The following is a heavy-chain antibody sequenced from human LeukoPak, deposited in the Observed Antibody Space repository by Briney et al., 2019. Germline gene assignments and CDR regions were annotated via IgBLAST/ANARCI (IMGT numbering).Heavy chain of an antibody. CDR3: ARHYKLGYCSGGSCFRRTPFDY. CDR1: GGSISSGSYY. J-gene: IGHJ4*02. D-gene: IGHD2-15*01. CDR2: FYTSGST. V-gene: IGHV4-61*02. Sequence: SQTLSLTCSVSGGSISSGSYYWSWIRQPAGKGLEWIGRFYTSGSTNYNPSLKSRVTISVDTSKNQFSLKLNSVTAADTAVYYCARHYKLGYCSGGSCFRRTPFDYWGQGTLVTVSS.